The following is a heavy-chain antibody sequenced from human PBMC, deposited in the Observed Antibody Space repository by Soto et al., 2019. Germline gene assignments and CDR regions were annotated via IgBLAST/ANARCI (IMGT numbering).Heavy chain of an antibody. J-gene: IGHJ6*04. D-gene: IGHD2-2*01. V-gene: IGHV3-21*01. CDR3: ARTLILDIVVVPTDV. CDR2: ISSSSSYI. CDR1: GFTFSSYS. Sequence: GGSLRLSCAASGFTFSSYSMNWVRQAPGKGLEWVSSISSSSSYIYYADSVKGRFTISRDNAKNSLYLQMNSLRAEDTAVYYYARTLILDIVVVPTDVWGKGTTVTVSS.